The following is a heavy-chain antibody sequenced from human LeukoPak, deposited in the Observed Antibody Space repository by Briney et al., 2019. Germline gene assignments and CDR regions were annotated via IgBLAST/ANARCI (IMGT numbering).Heavy chain of an antibody. CDR3: ARDPIVGATLGLFDP. CDR2: IYTSGST. D-gene: IGHD1-26*01. CDR1: GGSISSYY. Sequence: SETLSLTCTGSGGSISSYYWSWIRQPAGKGLEWIGRIYTSGSTNYNPSLKSRVTMSVDTSKNQFSLKLSSVTAADTAVYYCARDPIVGATLGLFDPWGQGTLVTVSS. J-gene: IGHJ5*02. V-gene: IGHV4-4*07.